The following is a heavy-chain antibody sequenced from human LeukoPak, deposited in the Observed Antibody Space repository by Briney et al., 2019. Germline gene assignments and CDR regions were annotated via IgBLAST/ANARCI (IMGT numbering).Heavy chain of an antibody. V-gene: IGHV1-46*01. D-gene: IGHD1-26*01. J-gene: IGHJ5*02. CDR3: ARDNSVGDNAWWFDP. CDR1: GYTFTNYY. Sequence: ASVKVSCKASGYTFTNYYMHWVRQRPGQGLELMGLINPTGGSTGYAQKFQGRVTMTRDMSTSKDYMELSSLRSEDTAIYYCARDNSVGDNAWWFDPWGQGTLVTVSS. CDR2: INPTGGST.